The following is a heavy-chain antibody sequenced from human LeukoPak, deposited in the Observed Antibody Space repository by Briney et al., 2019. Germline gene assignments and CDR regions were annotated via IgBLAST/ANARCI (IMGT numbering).Heavy chain of an antibody. V-gene: IGHV3-30*18. CDR1: GFTFSSYG. CDR3: AKDLNSYGPHYFDY. Sequence: PGRSLRLSCAASGFTFSSYGMHWVRQAPGKGLEWVAVISYEGSNKYYADSVKGRFTISRDNSKDTLYLQMNSLRAEDTAVYYCAKDLNSYGPHYFDYWGQGTLVTVSS. CDR2: ISYEGSNK. J-gene: IGHJ4*02. D-gene: IGHD5-18*01.